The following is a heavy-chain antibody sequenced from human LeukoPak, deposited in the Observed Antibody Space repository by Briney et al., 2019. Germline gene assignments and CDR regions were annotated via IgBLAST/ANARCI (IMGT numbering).Heavy chain of an antibody. CDR2: IIGSGGST. V-gene: IGHV3-23*01. CDR1: GFTFSSFA. D-gene: IGHD2-2*02. CDR3: AKDSTSGCSSTSCYTHFDY. J-gene: IGHJ4*02. Sequence: GGSLTLSCAASGFTFSSFAMRWVSQAPGKGLEWVSAIIGSGGSTYYAHSVKGRFTISRDNSKNTLYLQMNSLRAGDTAVYYCAKDSTSGCSSTSCYTHFDYWGQGTLVTVSS.